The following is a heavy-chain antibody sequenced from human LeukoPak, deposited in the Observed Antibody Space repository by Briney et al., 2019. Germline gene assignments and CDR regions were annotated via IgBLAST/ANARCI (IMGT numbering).Heavy chain of an antibody. V-gene: IGHV1-18*04. CDR2: ISAYNGNT. CDR1: GYTFTSYC. D-gene: IGHD5-12*01. CDR3: ARASGYDPYFDY. J-gene: IGHJ4*02. Sequence: ASVKVSCKASGYTFTSYCISWVRQATGQGLEGMGWISAYNGNTNYAQKLQGRVTMTTDTSTSTAYMELRSLRSDDTAVYYCARASGYDPYFDYWGQGTLVTVSS.